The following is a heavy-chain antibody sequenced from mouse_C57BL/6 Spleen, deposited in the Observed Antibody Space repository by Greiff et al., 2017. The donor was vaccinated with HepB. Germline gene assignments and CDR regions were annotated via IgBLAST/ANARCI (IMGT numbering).Heavy chain of an antibody. CDR1: GFTFSSYA. V-gene: IGHV5-4*03. CDR2: ISDGGSYT. Sequence: EVTLVESGGGLVKPGGSLKLSCAASGFTFSSYAMSWVRQTPEKRLEWVATISDGGSYTYYPDNVKGRFTISRDNAKNNLYLQMSHLKSEDTAMYYCARVYGNYGFAYWGQGTLVTVSA. D-gene: IGHD2-1*01. CDR3: ARVYGNYGFAY. J-gene: IGHJ3*01.